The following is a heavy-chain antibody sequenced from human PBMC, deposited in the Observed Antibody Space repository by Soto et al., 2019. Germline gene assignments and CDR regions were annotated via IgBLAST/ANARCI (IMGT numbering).Heavy chain of an antibody. CDR3: ARDFVIAARRGYYYGMDV. Sequence: GGSLRLSCAASGFTFSSYSMNWVRQAPGKGLEWVSSISSSSSYIYYADSVKGRFTISRDNAENSLYLQMNSLRAEDTAVYYCARDFVIAARRGYYYGMDVWGQGTTVTVSS. D-gene: IGHD6-6*01. CDR1: GFTFSSYS. J-gene: IGHJ6*02. CDR2: ISSSSSYI. V-gene: IGHV3-21*01.